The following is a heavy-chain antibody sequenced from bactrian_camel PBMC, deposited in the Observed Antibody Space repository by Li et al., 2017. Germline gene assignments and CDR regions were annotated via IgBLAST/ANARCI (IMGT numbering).Heavy chain of an antibody. D-gene: IGHD5*01. Sequence: HVQLVESGGGSVQAGETLTLRCTASGFTYHDSDMGWYRQAPGKEREGVAKMLSRAGAASYADSVKGRFTISRDNAKKTLYLQLNSLETEDTAMYYCTKGTGWGPGFAEWGQGTQ. CDR1: GFTYHDSD. V-gene: IGHV3S63*01. CDR2: MLSRAGAA. CDR3: TKGTGWGPGFAE. J-gene: IGHJ4*01.